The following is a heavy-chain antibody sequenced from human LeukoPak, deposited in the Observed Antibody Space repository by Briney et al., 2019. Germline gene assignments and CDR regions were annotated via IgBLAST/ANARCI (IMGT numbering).Heavy chain of an antibody. Sequence: ASVKVSCKASGYTFTDYYMHWLRQAPGQGLEYMGWINPNSGGTLSAQMFQGRVTMTRDTSISTAYMELSRLTSDDTAIYYCARQRSGEDGFDIWGQGTLVTVSS. J-gene: IGHJ3*02. CDR2: INPNSGGT. D-gene: IGHD5-12*01. CDR1: GYTFTDYY. CDR3: ARQRSGEDGFDI. V-gene: IGHV1-2*02.